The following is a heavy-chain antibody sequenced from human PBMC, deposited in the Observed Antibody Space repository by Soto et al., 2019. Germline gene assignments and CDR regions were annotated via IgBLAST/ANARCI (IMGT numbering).Heavy chain of an antibody. D-gene: IGHD2-15*01. CDR3: ARCRACSGGSCYSNGMDV. V-gene: IGHV1-69*13. CDR1: GGTFSSYA. Sequence: SVKVSCKASGGTFSSYAISWVRQAAGRGLEWMGGIIPIFGTANYAQKFQGRVTITADESTSTAYMELSSLRSEDTAVYYCARCRACSGGSCYSNGMDVWGQGTTVTVSS. J-gene: IGHJ6*02. CDR2: IIPIFGTA.